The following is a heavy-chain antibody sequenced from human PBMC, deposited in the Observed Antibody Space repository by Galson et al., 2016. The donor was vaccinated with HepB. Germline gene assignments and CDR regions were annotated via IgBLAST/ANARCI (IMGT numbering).Heavy chain of an antibody. V-gene: IGHV3-23*01. J-gene: IGHJ4*02. CDR1: GFTFSSYA. D-gene: IGHD4-11*01. CDR3: ARTMGRGNYATDY. Sequence: SLRLSCAASGFTFSSYAMYWVRQAPGKGLEWVSSISGSAITTYYADSVKGRFTISRDSSTNTLYLHMNGLRAEDTAIYYCARTMGRGNYATDYWGQGTLVTVSS. CDR2: ISGSAITT.